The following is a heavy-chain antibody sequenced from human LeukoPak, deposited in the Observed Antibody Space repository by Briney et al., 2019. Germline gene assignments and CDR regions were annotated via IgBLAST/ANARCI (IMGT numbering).Heavy chain of an antibody. V-gene: IGHV4-34*01. D-gene: IGHD3-16*01. J-gene: IGHJ4*02. CDR3: ARETAGGGYDY. CDR1: GGSFSGYY. Sequence: SETLSLTCAVYGGSFSGYYWSWIRQPPGKGLEWIGEINHSGSTNYNPSLKSRVTISVDTSKSQFSLKLSSVTAADTAVYYCARETAGGGYDYWGQGTLVTVSS. CDR2: INHSGST.